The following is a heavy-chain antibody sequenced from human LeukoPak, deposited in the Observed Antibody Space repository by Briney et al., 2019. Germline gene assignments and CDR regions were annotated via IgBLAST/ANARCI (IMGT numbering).Heavy chain of an antibody. D-gene: IGHD6-13*01. J-gene: IGHJ6*03. V-gene: IGHV1-18*01. Sequence: ASVKVSCKASGYTFTSYGISWGRQAPGQGLEWMAWISAYNGNTNYAQKLQGRVTMTTDTSTSTAYMDQRSLRSDDTAVYYCASNGYSFYMDVWGKGNTVTVSS. CDR3: ASNGYSFYMDV. CDR1: GYTFTSYG. CDR2: ISAYNGNT.